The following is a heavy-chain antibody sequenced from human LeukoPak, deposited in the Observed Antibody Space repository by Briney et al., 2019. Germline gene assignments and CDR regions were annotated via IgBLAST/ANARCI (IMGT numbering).Heavy chain of an antibody. V-gene: IGHV3-30-3*01. Sequence: GGSLRLSCAASGFTFSSYAMHWVRQAPGKGLEWVAVISYDGSNKYYADSVRGRFTISRDNSKNTLYLQMNSLRAEDTAVYYCARDPRVDYYGMDVWGQGTTVTVSS. CDR2: ISYDGSNK. D-gene: IGHD2-21*01. J-gene: IGHJ6*02. CDR1: GFTFSSYA. CDR3: ARDPRVDYYGMDV.